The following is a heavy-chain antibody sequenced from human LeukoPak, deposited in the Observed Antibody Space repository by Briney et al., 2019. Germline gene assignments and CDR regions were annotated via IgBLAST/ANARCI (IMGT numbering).Heavy chain of an antibody. CDR2: IYYSGST. D-gene: IGHD2-15*01. J-gene: IGHJ4*02. CDR3: ARDDPIYCSGGSCSI. Sequence: KPSETLSLTCTVSGGSISSYYWSWIRQPPGKGLEWIGYIYYSGSTNYNPSLKSRVTISLDTSKNQFSLKLSSVTAADTAVYYCARDDPIYCSGGSCSIWGQGTLVTVSS. V-gene: IGHV4-59*01. CDR1: GGSISSYY.